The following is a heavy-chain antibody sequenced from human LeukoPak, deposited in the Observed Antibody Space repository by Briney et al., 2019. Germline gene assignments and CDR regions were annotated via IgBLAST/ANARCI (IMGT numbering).Heavy chain of an antibody. V-gene: IGHV4-59*11. CDR3: ARYYDFWSGFAPGGAFDI. J-gene: IGHJ3*02. D-gene: IGHD3-3*01. CDR2: IYYSGST. CDR1: GGSISSHY. Sequence: SETLSLTCTVSGGSISSHYWSWIRQPPGKGLEWIGYIYYSGSTNYNPSLKSRVTISVDTSKNQFSLKLSSVTAADTAVYYCARYYDFWSGFAPGGAFDIWGQGTMVTVSS.